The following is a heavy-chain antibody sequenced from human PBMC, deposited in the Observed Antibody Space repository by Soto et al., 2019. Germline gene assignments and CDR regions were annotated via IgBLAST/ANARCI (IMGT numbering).Heavy chain of an antibody. CDR1: GYTCTSYG. CDR2: ISAYNGNT. D-gene: IGHD3-3*01. Sequence: ASVKVSCKASGYTCTSYGISWVRQAPGQGLERMGWISAYNGNTNYAQKLQGRVTMTTDTSTSTAYMELRSLRSDDTAVYYFARVSSPLRFLERYYYYYMDVWGKGTTVTVSS. V-gene: IGHV1-18*01. CDR3: ARVSSPLRFLERYYYYYMDV. J-gene: IGHJ6*03.